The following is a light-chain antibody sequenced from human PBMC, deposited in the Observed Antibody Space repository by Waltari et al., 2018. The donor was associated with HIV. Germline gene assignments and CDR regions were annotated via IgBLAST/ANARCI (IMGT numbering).Light chain of an antibody. Sequence: SYELTQPPSVSVSPGQTASITCSGDKLGDKYACWYQQKPGQSPVLVIYQDSKRPSGVPKRFSGSNTVNTATLTISGTQARDEADYYCQAWDSSTAVFGGGTKLTVL. CDR2: QDS. J-gene: IGLJ2*01. CDR3: QAWDSSTAV. V-gene: IGLV3-1*01. CDR1: KLGDKY.